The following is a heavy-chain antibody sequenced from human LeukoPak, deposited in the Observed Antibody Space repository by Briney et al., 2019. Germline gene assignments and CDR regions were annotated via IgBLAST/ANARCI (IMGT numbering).Heavy chain of an antibody. CDR2: IYHSGST. J-gene: IGHJ4*02. V-gene: IGHV4-4*02. CDR3: ARRGPYGDYVDS. D-gene: IGHD4-17*01. Sequence: QPSETLSLTCTVSGGSSSSYWWSWVRQPPGKGLEWIGEIYHSGSTNYKPSLKSRVTISVDTSKNQFSLKLSSVTAADTAVYYRARRGPYGDYVDSWGQGTLVTVSS. CDR1: GGSSSSYW.